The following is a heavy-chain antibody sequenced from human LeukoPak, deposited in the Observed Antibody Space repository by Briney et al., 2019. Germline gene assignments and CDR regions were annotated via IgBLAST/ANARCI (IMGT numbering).Heavy chain of an antibody. J-gene: IGHJ4*02. Sequence: GGSLRLSCAASGFTFDDYAMHWVRQAPGKGLEWVSGISWNSGSIGYADSVKGRFTISRDNSKNTLYLQMNSLRAEDTAVYYCAKDRITMVRGVLDYWGQGTLVTVSS. D-gene: IGHD3-10*01. CDR3: AKDRITMVRGVLDY. CDR2: ISWNSGSI. CDR1: GFTFDDYA. V-gene: IGHV3-9*01.